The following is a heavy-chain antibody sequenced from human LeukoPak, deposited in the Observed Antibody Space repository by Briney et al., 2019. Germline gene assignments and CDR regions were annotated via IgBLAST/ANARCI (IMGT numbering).Heavy chain of an antibody. CDR2: IYYSGST. J-gene: IGHJ4*02. CDR3: ARQPGKMVTSRFDY. CDR1: GGSISSSSYY. D-gene: IGHD2-21*02. V-gene: IGHV4-39*01. Sequence: PSQTLSLTCTVSGGSISSSSYYWGWIRQPPGKGLEWIGSIYYSGSTYYNPSLKSRVTISVDTSKNQFSLKLSSVTAADTAVYYCARQPGKMVTSRFDYWGQGTLVTVSS.